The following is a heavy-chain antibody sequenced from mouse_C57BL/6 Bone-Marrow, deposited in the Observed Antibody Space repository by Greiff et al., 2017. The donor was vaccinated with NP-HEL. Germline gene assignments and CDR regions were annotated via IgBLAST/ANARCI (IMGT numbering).Heavy chain of an antibody. J-gene: IGHJ2*01. CDR1: GFTFSSYA. CDR3: AREVDY. CDR2: ISDGGSYT. V-gene: IGHV5-4*01. Sequence: EVKVVESGGGLVKPGGSLKLSCAASGFTFSSYAMSWVRQTPEKRLEWVATISDGGSYTYYPDNVKGRFTISRDNAKNNLYLQMSHLKSEDTAMYYCAREVDYWGQGTTLTVSS.